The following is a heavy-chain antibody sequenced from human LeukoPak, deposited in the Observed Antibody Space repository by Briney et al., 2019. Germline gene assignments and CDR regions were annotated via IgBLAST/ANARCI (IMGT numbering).Heavy chain of an antibody. J-gene: IGHJ5*02. CDR3: ASRYCSSTSCAWDWFDP. CDR1: GGSISSGGYS. D-gene: IGHD2-2*01. Sequence: PSETLSLTCAVSGGSISSGGYSWSWIRQPPGKGLEWTGYIYHSGSTYYNPSLKSRVTISVDRSKNQFSLKLSSVTAADTAVYYCASRYCSSTSCAWDWFDPWGQGTLVTVSS. V-gene: IGHV4-30-2*01. CDR2: IYHSGST.